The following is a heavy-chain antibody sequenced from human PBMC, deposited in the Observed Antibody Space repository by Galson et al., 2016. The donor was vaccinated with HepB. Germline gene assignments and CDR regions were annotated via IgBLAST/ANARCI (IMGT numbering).Heavy chain of an antibody. CDR1: GFTFSSYG. Sequence: SLRLSCAASGFTFSSYGLHWVRQAPGKGLEWVAVISYDGSNKYYADSVKGRFTISRDNSKNTLYLQMNSLRAEDTAVNYCAKDRSYGYFGSGGMDVWGQGTTVTVSS. D-gene: IGHD3-10*01. CDR3: AKDRSYGYFGSGGMDV. CDR2: ISYDGSNK. J-gene: IGHJ6*02. V-gene: IGHV3-30*18.